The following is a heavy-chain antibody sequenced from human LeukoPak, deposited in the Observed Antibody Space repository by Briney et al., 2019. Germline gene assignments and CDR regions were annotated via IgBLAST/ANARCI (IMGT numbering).Heavy chain of an antibody. CDR1: GFTFSSYA. V-gene: IGHV3-23*01. Sequence: GGSLRLSCAASGFTFSSYAMSWVRQAPGKGLEWVSAISGSGGSTYYADSVTGRFTISRDNSKNTLYLQMSSLRAEDTAVYYCAKDSQRCFDNWGQGTLVTVSS. CDR2: ISGSGGST. D-gene: IGHD4-17*01. CDR3: AKDSQRCFDN. J-gene: IGHJ4*02.